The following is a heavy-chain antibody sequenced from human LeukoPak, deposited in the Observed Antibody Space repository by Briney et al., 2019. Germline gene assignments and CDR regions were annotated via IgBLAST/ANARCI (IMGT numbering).Heavy chain of an antibody. CDR3: ATDGSPFDN. Sequence: GGSLRLSCSASGFTFSSYWMSWVRQPPGKGLEWVANIKQDGNEKYYLDSVKGRFTISRDNAKNSLYLQMDSLRAEDTAVYYCATDGSPFDNWGQGTLVTVSS. CDR1: GFTFSSYW. V-gene: IGHV3-7*01. J-gene: IGHJ4*02. CDR2: IKQDGNEK.